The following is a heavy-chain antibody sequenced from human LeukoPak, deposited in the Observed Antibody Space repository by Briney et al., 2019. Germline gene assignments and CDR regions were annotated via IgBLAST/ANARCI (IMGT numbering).Heavy chain of an antibody. CDR1: GFTLSSHW. J-gene: IGHJ1*01. CDR3: ARPTAATSLLSSFQH. Sequence: PGGSLTLLCAASGFTLSSHWMHWVRQAPGKGLLWVSRINTDGSHRTYADSVKGRFTISRDNAKNTLYLEMNSLRADDTAVYYCARPTAATSLLSSFQHWGQGTLVTVSS. CDR2: INTDGSHR. V-gene: IGHV3-74*01. D-gene: IGHD1-26*01.